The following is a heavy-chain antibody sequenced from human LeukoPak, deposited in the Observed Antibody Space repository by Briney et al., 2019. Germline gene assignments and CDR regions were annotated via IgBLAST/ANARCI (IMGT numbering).Heavy chain of an antibody. CDR2: INSDGSST. J-gene: IGHJ4*02. V-gene: IGHV3-74*01. CDR3: ATLGRVDVADY. D-gene: IGHD7-27*01. Sequence: GGSLRLACAASGLTFSRYWMHWVRQAPGKGLVWVSRINSDGSSTSYADSVKGRFTISSDNAKNTLYLQMNSLRAEDTAVYYCATLGRVDVADYWGQGTLVTVSS. CDR1: GLTFSRYW.